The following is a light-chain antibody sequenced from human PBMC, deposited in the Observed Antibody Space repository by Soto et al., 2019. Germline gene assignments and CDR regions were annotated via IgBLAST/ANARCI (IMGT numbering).Light chain of an antibody. CDR1: QSVNSN. CDR2: GAS. J-gene: IGKJ5*01. CDR3: QQRNVWPPVT. V-gene: IGKV3D-15*01. Sequence: ETVMTHSPATLSVSPCESATLSFSASQSVNSNLAWCQQKPGQAPRLLISGASSRATGIPDRFSGSGSGTDFALTISSLEPEDSAVYYCQQRNVWPPVTFGQGTRLEIK.